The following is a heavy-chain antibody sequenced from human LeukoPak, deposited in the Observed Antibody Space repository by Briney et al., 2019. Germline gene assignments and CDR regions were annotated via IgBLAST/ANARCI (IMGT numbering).Heavy chain of an antibody. CDR3: AGAYCGGDCYSGRTFDI. CDR2: IYYSGST. J-gene: IGHJ3*02. CDR1: GGSISSYY. D-gene: IGHD2-21*02. Sequence: SETLSLTCTVSGGSISSYYWSWIRQHPGKGQEWIGYIYYSGSTNYNPSLKSRVTISVDKSKNQFSLRLSSVTAADTAVYYCAGAYCGGDCYSGRTFDIWGQGTMVTVSS. V-gene: IGHV4-59*12.